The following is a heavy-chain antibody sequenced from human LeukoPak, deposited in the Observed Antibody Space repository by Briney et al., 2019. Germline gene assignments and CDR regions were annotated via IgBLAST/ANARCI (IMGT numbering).Heavy chain of an antibody. CDR1: GGSISSGSYY. V-gene: IGHV4-61*02. Sequence: PSETLSLTCTVSGGSISSGSYYWSWIRQPAGKGLEWIGRIYTSGSTNYNPSLKSRVTISVDTSKNQFSLKLSSVTAADTAVYYCARGILGYCSSTSCYAFDIWGQGTMVTVSS. CDR3: ARGILGYCSSTSCYAFDI. D-gene: IGHD2-2*01. CDR2: IYTSGST. J-gene: IGHJ3*02.